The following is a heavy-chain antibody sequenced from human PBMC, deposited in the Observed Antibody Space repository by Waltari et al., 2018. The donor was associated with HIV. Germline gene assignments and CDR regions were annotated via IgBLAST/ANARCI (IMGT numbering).Heavy chain of an antibody. CDR1: GFTFSSYG. Sequence: QVQLVESGGGVVQPGRSLRLSCAASGFTFSSYGLHWVRQAPGKGLEWVAVISYDGSNKYYADSVKGRFTISRDNSKNTLYLQMNSLRAEDTAVYYCAKGAVGALDYWGQGTLVTVSS. CDR2: ISYDGSNK. J-gene: IGHJ4*02. V-gene: IGHV3-30*18. CDR3: AKGAVGALDY. D-gene: IGHD1-26*01.